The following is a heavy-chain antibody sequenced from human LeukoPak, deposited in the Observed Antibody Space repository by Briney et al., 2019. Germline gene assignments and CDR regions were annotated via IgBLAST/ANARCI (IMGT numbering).Heavy chain of an antibody. V-gene: IGHV3-48*03. CDR3: AELGITMIGGV. Sequence: GGSLRLSCAASGFTVSSNEMNWVRQAPGKGLEWVSYISSSGSTIYYADSVKGRFTISRDNAKNSLYLQMNSLRAEDTAVYYCAELGITMIGGVWGKGTTVTVSS. CDR1: GFTVSSNE. D-gene: IGHD3-10*02. J-gene: IGHJ6*04. CDR2: ISSSGSTI.